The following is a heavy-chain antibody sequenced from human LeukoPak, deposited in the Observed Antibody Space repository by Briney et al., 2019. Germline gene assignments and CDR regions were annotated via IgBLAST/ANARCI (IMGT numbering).Heavy chain of an antibody. J-gene: IGHJ4*02. CDR2: INHSGST. CDR3: ARGGWSGYYYDSSGYLFGY. Sequence: PSETLSLTCAVYGGSFSGYYWSWIRQPPGKGLEWIGEINHSGSTNYNPSLKSRVTISVDTSKNQFSLKLSSVTAADTAVYYCARGGWSGYYYDSSGYLFGYWGQGTLVTVSS. D-gene: IGHD3-22*01. V-gene: IGHV4-34*01. CDR1: GGSFSGYY.